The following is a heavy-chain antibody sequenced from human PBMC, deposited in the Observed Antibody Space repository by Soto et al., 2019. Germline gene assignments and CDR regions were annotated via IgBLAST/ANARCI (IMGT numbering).Heavy chain of an antibody. CDR2: IYYSGST. J-gene: IGHJ6*01. CDR3: AREITEYSSSANNYYYYGMD. V-gene: IGHV4-31*03. CDR1: GGSISSGVYY. Sequence: PSETLSLTCTVSGGSISSGVYYWSWIRQHPGKGLEWIGYIYYSGSTYYNPSLKSRVTISVDTSKNQFSLKLSSVTAAGTAVYYCAREITEYSSSANNYYYYGMD. D-gene: IGHD6-6*01.